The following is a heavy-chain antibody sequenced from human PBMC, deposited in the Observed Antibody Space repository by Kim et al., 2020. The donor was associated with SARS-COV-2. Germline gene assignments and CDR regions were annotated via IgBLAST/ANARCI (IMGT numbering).Heavy chain of an antibody. CDR3: ARVTPYYYDSSGYSLPSGHDYYYYGMDV. CDR1: GFTFSSYS. V-gene: IGHV3-21*01. CDR2: ISSSSSYI. D-gene: IGHD3-22*01. J-gene: IGHJ6*02. Sequence: GGSLRLSCAASGFTFSSYSMNWVRQAPGKGLEWVSSISSSSSYIYYADSVKGRFTISRDNAKNSLYLQMNSLRAEDTAVYYCARVTPYYYDSSGYSLPSGHDYYYYGMDVWGQGTTVTVSS.